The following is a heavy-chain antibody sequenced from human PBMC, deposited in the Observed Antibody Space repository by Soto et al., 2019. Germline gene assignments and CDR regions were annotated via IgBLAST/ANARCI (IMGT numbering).Heavy chain of an antibody. V-gene: IGHV3-53*04. CDR2: IYSGGST. Sequence: GGSLRLSCAASGFTVSSNYMSWVRQAPGKGLEWVSVIYSGGSTYYADSVKGRFTISRHNSKNTLYLQMNSLRAEDTAVYYCARGLFDFWSGYYTHYYYYMDVWGKGTTVTVSS. J-gene: IGHJ6*03. D-gene: IGHD3-3*01. CDR1: GFTVSSNY. CDR3: ARGLFDFWSGYYTHYYYYMDV.